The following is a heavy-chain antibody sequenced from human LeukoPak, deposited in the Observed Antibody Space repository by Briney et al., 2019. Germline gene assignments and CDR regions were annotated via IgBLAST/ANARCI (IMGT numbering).Heavy chain of an antibody. Sequence: GGSLRLSCAASGFTFSSYGMSWVRQAPGKGLEWVSAISGSGGSTYYADSVKGRFTISRDNSKNTLYLQMNSLRAEDTAVYYCAKRGAEVGQTVAPGDYWGQGTLVTVSS. CDR3: AKRGAEVGQTVAPGDY. J-gene: IGHJ4*02. CDR1: GFTFSSYG. D-gene: IGHD1-26*01. V-gene: IGHV3-23*01. CDR2: ISGSGGST.